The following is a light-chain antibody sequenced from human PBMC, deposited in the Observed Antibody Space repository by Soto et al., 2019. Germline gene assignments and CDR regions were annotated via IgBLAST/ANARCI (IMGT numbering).Light chain of an antibody. V-gene: IGKV3-15*01. J-gene: IGKJ4*01. CDR3: LQYGAWPLT. CDR1: QSVGNN. CDR2: ATS. Sequence: EIVVTQSPATLSVSPGERATLSCRASQSVGNNFAWYQQKPGQAPRLLIFATSTRATGVPARFSGRGSGTEYTHPISRRQSGDFAVYYCLQYGAWPLTVGGGAKVQI.